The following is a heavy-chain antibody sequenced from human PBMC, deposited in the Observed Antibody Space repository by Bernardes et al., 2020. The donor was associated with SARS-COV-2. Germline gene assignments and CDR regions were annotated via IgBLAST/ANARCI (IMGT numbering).Heavy chain of an antibody. CDR1: GGSISSYY. CDR3: ARHVPRGPETDYNFEYYFDY. D-gene: IGHD3-10*01. CDR2: IYYSGST. Sequence: ETLSLTCTVSGGSISSYYWSWLRQPPGKGLEWIGYIYYSGSTNYNPSLKSRVTISVDTSKNQFSLKLSAVTAADTAVYYCARHVPRGPETDYNFEYYFDYWGQGTLVTVSS. J-gene: IGHJ4*02. V-gene: IGHV4-59*08.